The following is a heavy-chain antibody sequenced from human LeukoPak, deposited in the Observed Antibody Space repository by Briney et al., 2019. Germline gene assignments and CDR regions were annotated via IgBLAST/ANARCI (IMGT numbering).Heavy chain of an antibody. CDR1: GGSISSSGYY. Sequence: PSETLSLTCTVSGGSISSSGYYWGWVRQPPGKGLEWIGYISYSGSTNYNPSLKSRVTISVDTSKNQFSLKLSSVTAADAAVYYCARDPTSRSSAFDIWGQGTMVTVSS. CDR3: ARDPTSRSSAFDI. J-gene: IGHJ3*02. CDR2: ISYSGST. V-gene: IGHV4-61*08.